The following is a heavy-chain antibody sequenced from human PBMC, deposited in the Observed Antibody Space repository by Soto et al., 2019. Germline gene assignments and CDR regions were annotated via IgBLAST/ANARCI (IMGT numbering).Heavy chain of an antibody. CDR1: GDSISSDKW. J-gene: IGHJ4*02. Sequence: TSETLSLTCAVSGDSISSDKWWSWVRQPPGKGLEWIGEIHHSGNSNYNPSLKSRVIISVDKSKNQFSLKLSSVTDADTAVYYCARVGPPSDYWGQGTLVTVSS. V-gene: IGHV4-4*02. CDR3: ARVGPPSDY. CDR2: IHHSGNS.